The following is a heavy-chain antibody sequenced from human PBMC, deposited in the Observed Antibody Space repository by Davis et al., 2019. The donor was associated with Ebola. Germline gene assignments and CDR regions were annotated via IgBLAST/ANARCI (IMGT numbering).Heavy chain of an antibody. CDR2: ISGSGGST. CDR3: AKNRGYSSSSLDY. Sequence: GESLKISCAASGFTFSSYAMSWVRQAPGQGLEWVSAISGSGGSTYYADSVKGRFTISRDNSKNTLYLQMNSLRAEDTAVYYCAKNRGYSSSSLDYWGQGTLVTVSS. J-gene: IGHJ4*02. CDR1: GFTFSSYA. V-gene: IGHV3-23*01. D-gene: IGHD6-6*01.